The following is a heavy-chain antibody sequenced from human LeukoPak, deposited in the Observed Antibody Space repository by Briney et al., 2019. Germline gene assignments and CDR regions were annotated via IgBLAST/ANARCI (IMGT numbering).Heavy chain of an antibody. CDR3: ARGYDISTGYSFDY. D-gene: IGHD3-9*01. CDR2: INPNSGGT. V-gene: IGHV1-2*02. CDR1: GYTFTGYC. J-gene: IGHJ4*02. Sequence: VASVKVSCKASGYTFTGYCMHWVRQAPGQGLEWMGWINPNSGGTNYAQKFQGRVTMTRDTSISTAYMELSRLRSDDTAVYYCARGYDISTGYSFDYWGQGTLVTVSS.